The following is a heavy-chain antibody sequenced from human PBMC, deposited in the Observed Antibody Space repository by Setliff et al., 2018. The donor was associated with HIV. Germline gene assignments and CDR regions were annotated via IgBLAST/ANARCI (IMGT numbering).Heavy chain of an antibody. CDR2: IYYSGST. CDR3: ARDSPNANFGVVISDV. D-gene: IGHD3-3*01. J-gene: IGHJ6*02. CDR1: GASINSGSYY. Sequence: SETLSLTCSVSGASINSGSYYWTWIRQHPGKGLEWIGYIYYSGSTYYNPSLKSRVTISVDTSKNQFSLKLSSVTAADTAVYYCARDSPNANFGVVISDVWGQGTTVTVSS. V-gene: IGHV4-31*03.